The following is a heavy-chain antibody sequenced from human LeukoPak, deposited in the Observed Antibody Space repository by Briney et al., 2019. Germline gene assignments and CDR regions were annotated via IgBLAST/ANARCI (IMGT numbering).Heavy chain of an antibody. D-gene: IGHD2-15*01. J-gene: IGHJ5*02. V-gene: IGHV4-30-4*02. CDR1: GGSISSGDYY. Sequence: SETLSLTCTVSGGSISSGDYYWSWIRQPPGKGLEWIGYIYYSGSTYYNPSLKSRVTISVDTSKNQFSLKLSSVTAADTAVYYCARRGYCSGGSCYPTFWFDPWGQGTLVTVSS. CDR2: IYYSGST. CDR3: ARRGYCSGGSCYPTFWFDP.